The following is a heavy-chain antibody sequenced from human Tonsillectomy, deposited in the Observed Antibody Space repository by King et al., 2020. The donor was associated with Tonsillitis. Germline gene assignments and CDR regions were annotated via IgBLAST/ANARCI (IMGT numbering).Heavy chain of an antibody. V-gene: IGHV3-7*03. CDR2: IRPDGGDT. D-gene: IGHD2-15*01. Sequence: VQLVESGGGLVQPGGSLRLSCAASGFTFTNYWMSWVRQAPGKGLEWVANIRPDGGDTFYVDSVKGRFTLSRDNAKNSLHLQMNSLRAEDTAVYYCARDVVPSRGKNCYFDSWGQGTLVTVSS. CDR1: GFTFTNYW. J-gene: IGHJ4*02. CDR3: ARDVVPSRGKNCYFDS.